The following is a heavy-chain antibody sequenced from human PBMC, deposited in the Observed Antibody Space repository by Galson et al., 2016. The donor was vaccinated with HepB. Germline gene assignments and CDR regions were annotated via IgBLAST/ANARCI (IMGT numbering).Heavy chain of an antibody. CDR1: GFTFSTYW. D-gene: IGHD3-10*01. CDR2: IAPDGGEK. Sequence: SLRLSCAASGFTFSTYWLSWVRQAPGKGLEWVANIAPDGGEKYFVDSVKGRFSISRDNSKNSLNLQMNSLRGEDTAVYYCARTMNRGVVRALVFDSWGQGTLVTVSS. V-gene: IGHV3-7*01. CDR3: ARTMNRGVVRALVFDS. J-gene: IGHJ4*02.